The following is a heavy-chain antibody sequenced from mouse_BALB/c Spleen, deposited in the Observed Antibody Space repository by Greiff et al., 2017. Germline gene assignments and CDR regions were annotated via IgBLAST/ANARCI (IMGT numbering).Heavy chain of an antibody. CDR3: ARFYGSSPYYAMDY. D-gene: IGHD1-1*01. CDR2: IDPANGNT. J-gene: IGHJ4*01. Sequence: EVQLQQSGAELVKPGASVKLSCTASGFNIKDTYMHWVKQRPEQGLEWIGRIDPANGNTKYDPKFQGKATITADTSSNTAYLQLSSLTSEDTAVYYCARFYGSSPYYAMDYWGQGTSVTVSS. CDR1: GFNIKDTY. V-gene: IGHV14-3*02.